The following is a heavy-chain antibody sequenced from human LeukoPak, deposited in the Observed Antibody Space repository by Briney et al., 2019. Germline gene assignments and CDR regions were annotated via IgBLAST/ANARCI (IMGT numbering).Heavy chain of an antibody. CDR2: IRYDGSNK. CDR3: AKADYGEQFDY. Sequence: PGGSLRLSCAASGFTFSSYGMHSVPQAPGKGLKWVAFIRYDGSNKEYADSVNGRISISRDNSKNTLYLQMNSLRDEDTAVYYCAKADYGEQFDYWGQGTLVTVSS. D-gene: IGHD4-17*01. J-gene: IGHJ4*01. V-gene: IGHV3-30*02. CDR1: GFTFSSYG.